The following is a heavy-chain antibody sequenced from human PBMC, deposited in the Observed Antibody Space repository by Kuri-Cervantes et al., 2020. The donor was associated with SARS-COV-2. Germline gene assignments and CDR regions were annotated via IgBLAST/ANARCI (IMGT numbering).Heavy chain of an antibody. J-gene: IGHJ4*02. CDR1: GYTFTSYG. V-gene: IGHV1-18*01. CDR3: ARDPNYDSSGYYGLTFDY. Sequence: GRSLRPSCQASGYTFTSYGISWVRQAPGRGLEWMGWISAYNGNTNNAQKLQGRVTMTTDTSTSTAYMELRSLRSDDTAVYYCARDPNYDSSGYYGLTFDYWGQGTLVTVSS. D-gene: IGHD3-22*01. CDR2: ISAYNGNT.